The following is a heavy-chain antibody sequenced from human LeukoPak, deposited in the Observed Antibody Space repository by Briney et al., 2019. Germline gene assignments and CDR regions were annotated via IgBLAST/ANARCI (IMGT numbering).Heavy chain of an antibody. D-gene: IGHD3-22*01. Sequence: GGSLRLSCAASGFIFTGYFMSWVRQAPGKGLEWVASIKHDGSEKYYVDSVKGRFTISRDNAKNSLYLQMNSLRAEDTAVYYCASGGGYYYPGYFQHWGQGTLVTVSS. CDR2: IKHDGSEK. V-gene: IGHV3-7*01. CDR3: ASGGGYYYPGYFQH. CDR1: GFIFTGYF. J-gene: IGHJ1*01.